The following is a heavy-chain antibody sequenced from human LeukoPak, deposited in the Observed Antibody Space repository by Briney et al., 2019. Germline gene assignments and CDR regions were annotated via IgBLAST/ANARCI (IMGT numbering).Heavy chain of an antibody. D-gene: IGHD2-8*01. CDR2: IDSSGNT. Sequence: PSQTLSLTCTVSGGSISSGSYFWSWIRQSAGRGLEWIGRIDSSGNTNYNPSLKSRVTMSLDTSKNQFSLKLSSVTAADTAVYYCAREALPNGVWRVGWFGPWGQGTLVTVFS. CDR3: AREALPNGVWRVGWFGP. CDR1: GGSISSGSYF. V-gene: IGHV4-61*02. J-gene: IGHJ5*02.